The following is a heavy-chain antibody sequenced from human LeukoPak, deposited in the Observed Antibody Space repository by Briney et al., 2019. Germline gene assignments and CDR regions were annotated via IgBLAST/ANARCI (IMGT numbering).Heavy chain of an antibody. CDR1: GYSFTSYW. V-gene: IGHV5-51*01. CDR3: ARDYRYYYDSGNLDYFDY. D-gene: IGHD3-10*01. J-gene: IGHJ4*02. CDR2: IYPGDSDT. Sequence: GESLKISCKVSGYSFTSYWIGWVRQMPGKGLEWMGIIYPGDSDTRYSPSFQGQVTISVDKSISTAYLQWSSLKASDTAMYYCARDYRYYYDSGNLDYFDYWGQGTLVTVSS.